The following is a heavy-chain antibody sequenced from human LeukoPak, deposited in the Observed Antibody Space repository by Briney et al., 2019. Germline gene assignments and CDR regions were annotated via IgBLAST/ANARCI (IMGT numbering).Heavy chain of an antibody. D-gene: IGHD6-13*01. Sequence: GGSLRLSCAASGFTFDDYAMHWVRQAPGKGLEWVSLISGDGGSTYYADSVKGRFTISRDNAKNSMYLQMNSLRAEDTAVYYCARDVGLAAGGMMDALDIWGQGTMVTVSS. CDR3: ARDVGLAAGGMMDALDI. V-gene: IGHV3-43*02. J-gene: IGHJ3*02. CDR2: ISGDGGST. CDR1: GFTFDDYA.